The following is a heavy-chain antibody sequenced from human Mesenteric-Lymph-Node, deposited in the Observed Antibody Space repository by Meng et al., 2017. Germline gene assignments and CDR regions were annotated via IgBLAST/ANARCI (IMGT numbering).Heavy chain of an antibody. J-gene: IGHJ4*02. CDR1: GGSISSSSYY. V-gene: IGHV4-39*07. D-gene: IGHD6-19*01. CDR2: IYYSGST. CDR3: VCAGLGPFDY. Sequence: GSLRLSCTVSGGSISSSSYYWGWIRQPPGKGLEWIGSIYYSGSTYYNPSLKSRVTISVDTSKNQFSLKLSSVTAADTAVYYCVCAGLGPFDYWGQGKLVNGAS.